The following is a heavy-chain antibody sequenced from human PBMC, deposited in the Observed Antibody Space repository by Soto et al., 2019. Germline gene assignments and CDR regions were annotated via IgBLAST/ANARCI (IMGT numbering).Heavy chain of an antibody. Sequence: GGSLRLSCAASGFTVSSYAMSWVRQAPGKGLEWVSAISGSGGSTYYADSVKGRFTISRDNSKNTLYLQMNSLRAEDTAVYYCAKVDTMIVVASGAFDIWGQGTMVTVSS. J-gene: IGHJ3*02. V-gene: IGHV3-23*01. CDR1: GFTVSSYA. D-gene: IGHD3-22*01. CDR3: AKVDTMIVVASGAFDI. CDR2: ISGSGGST.